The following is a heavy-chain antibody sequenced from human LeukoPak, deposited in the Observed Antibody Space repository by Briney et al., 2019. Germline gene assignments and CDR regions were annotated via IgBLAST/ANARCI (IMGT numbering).Heavy chain of an antibody. Sequence: GGSLRLSCAASGFTVSSNYMSWVRQAPGKGLEWVSIIYSGGSTYYADSVKGRFTISRDNSKNTLYLQMNSLRAEDTAVYYCARDQPMIMFGGVIAHWYFDLWGRGTLVTVSS. CDR3: ARDQPMIMFGGVIAHWYFDL. J-gene: IGHJ2*01. V-gene: IGHV3-53*01. CDR2: IYSGGST. CDR1: GFTVSSNY. D-gene: IGHD3-16*02.